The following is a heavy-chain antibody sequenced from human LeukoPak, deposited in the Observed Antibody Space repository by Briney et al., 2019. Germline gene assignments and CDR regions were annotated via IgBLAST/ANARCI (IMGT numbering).Heavy chain of an antibody. J-gene: IGHJ4*02. CDR2: IYADGAT. CDR1: GFTVSQNY. CDR3: AKPIDGTKSSPTAHPDY. D-gene: IGHD1-26*01. V-gene: IGHV3-53*01. Sequence: HPWGSLRLSCAASGFTVSQNYMSWVRQAPGRGLEWVSLIYADGATHYADSVKGRFTISRDNSKNTLYLQMNSLRAEDTAVYYCAKPIDGTKSSPTAHPDYWGQGTLVTVSS.